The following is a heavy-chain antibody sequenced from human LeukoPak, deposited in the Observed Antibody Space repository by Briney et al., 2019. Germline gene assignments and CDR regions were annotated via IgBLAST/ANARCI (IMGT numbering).Heavy chain of an antibody. CDR2: INHSGST. CDR3: ASGQVGSSSFPPPSNGPQLTIDY. Sequence: SETLSLTCAVYGGSFSGYYWSWIRQPPGKGLEWIGEINHSGSTNCNPSLKSRVTISVDTSKNQFSLKLSSVTAADTAVYYCASGQVGSSSFPPPSNGPQLTIDYWGQGTLVTVSS. D-gene: IGHD6-6*01. J-gene: IGHJ4*02. CDR1: GGSFSGYY. V-gene: IGHV4-34*01.